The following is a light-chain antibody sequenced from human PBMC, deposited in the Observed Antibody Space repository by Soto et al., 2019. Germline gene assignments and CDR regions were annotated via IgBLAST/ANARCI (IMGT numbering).Light chain of an antibody. Sequence: DIVLTQSPGTLSLSPGERAALSCRASQSISSNYLAWYQQKPGQAPSLLIYGASNRATGIPDRFSGSGSGTDFTLTISRLEPEDFAVYYCHQYDTSPSTFGQGTKVDNK. J-gene: IGKJ1*01. CDR3: HQYDTSPST. CDR2: GAS. V-gene: IGKV3-20*01. CDR1: QSISSNY.